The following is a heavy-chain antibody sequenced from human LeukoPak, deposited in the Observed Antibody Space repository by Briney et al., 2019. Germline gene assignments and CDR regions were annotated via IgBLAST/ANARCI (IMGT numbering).Heavy chain of an antibody. Sequence: PGGSLRLSCAGYGFTFSGQRMSWLRQAPGKGLEWVSVIGGNSGCSHYTDSVQGRFTISRDNSKNMLYLQMNSLRAEDTAVYYCAKDGTGYSGVWGQGTMVTVSS. CDR1: GFTFSGQR. CDR2: IGGNSGCS. CDR3: AKDGTGYSGV. V-gene: IGHV3-23*01. J-gene: IGHJ4*02. D-gene: IGHD5-12*01.